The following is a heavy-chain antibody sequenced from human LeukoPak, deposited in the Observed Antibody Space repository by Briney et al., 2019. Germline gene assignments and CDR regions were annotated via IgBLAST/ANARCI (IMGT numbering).Heavy chain of an antibody. CDR3: ARDGSGSGMATIGD. CDR2: ISYDGSNK. Sequence: PGGSLRLSCAASGFTFSSYAMHWVRQAPGKGLEWVAVISYDGSNKYYADSVKGRFTISRDNSKNTLYLQMNSLRAEDTAVYYCARDGSGSGMATIGDWGQGTLVTVSS. CDR1: GFTFSSYA. J-gene: IGHJ4*02. V-gene: IGHV3-30*04. D-gene: IGHD5-24*01.